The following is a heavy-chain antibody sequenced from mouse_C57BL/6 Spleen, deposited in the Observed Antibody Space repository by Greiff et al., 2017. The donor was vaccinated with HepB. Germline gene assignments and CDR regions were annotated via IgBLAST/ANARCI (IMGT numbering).Heavy chain of an antibody. J-gene: IGHJ4*01. CDR1: GYSFTGYY. Sequence: EVQLQQSGPELVKPGASVKISCKASGYSFTGYYMHWVKQSHGNILDWIGYIYPYNGVSSYNQKFKGKATLTVDKSSSTAYMELRSLTSEDSAVYYCARSGLYDGYYGAMDYWGQGTSVTVSS. CDR2: IYPYNGVS. D-gene: IGHD2-3*01. CDR3: ARSGLYDGYYGAMDY. V-gene: IGHV1-31*01.